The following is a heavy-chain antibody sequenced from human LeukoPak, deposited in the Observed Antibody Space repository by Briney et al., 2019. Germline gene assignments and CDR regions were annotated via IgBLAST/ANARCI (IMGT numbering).Heavy chain of an antibody. J-gene: IGHJ6*03. CDR1: GFTFSSYD. D-gene: IGHD1-26*01. CDR3: ARDPYSGSYGDYYYYYMDV. V-gene: IGHV3-13*01. CDR2: IGTAGDT. Sequence: GGSLRLSCAASGFTFSSYDMHWVRQATGKGLEWVSAIGTAGDTYYPGSVKGRFTISRENAKNSLYLQMNSLRPEDTAVYYCARDPYSGSYGDYYYYYMDVWGKGTTVTISS.